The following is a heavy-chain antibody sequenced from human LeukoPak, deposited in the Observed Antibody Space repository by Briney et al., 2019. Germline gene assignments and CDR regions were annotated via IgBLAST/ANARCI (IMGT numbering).Heavy chain of an antibody. J-gene: IGHJ3*02. CDR3: AREHASVDAFDI. CDR1: GFTFSSYS. V-gene: IGHV3-48*01. CDR2: ISSSSETI. Sequence: PGGSLRLSCAASGFTFSSYSMNWVRQAPGKGLEWLSYISSSSETIYYADSVKGRFTISRDNSKNTLYPQMNSLRAEDTAVYYCAREHASVDAFDIWGQGTMVTVSS.